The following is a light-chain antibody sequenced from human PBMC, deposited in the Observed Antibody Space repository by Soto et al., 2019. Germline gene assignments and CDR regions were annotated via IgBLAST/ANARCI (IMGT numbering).Light chain of an antibody. CDR3: QQRSNWPPIT. Sequence: IVMMHAPATLSVSPVESVTLSCMSSQLFSSNLAWYQHKPGQAPRLLIYGVSTRDTGVPDRFSGSASGTEFTLTISSLEPEDFAVYYCQQRSNWPPITFGQGTRLEIK. J-gene: IGKJ5*01. V-gene: IGKV3-15*01. CDR1: QLFSSN. CDR2: GVS.